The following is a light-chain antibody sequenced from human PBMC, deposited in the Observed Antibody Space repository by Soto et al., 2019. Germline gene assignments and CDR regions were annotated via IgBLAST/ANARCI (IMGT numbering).Light chain of an antibody. J-gene: IGLJ1*01. V-gene: IGLV2-8*01. CDR2: EVT. Sequence: SALTQPPSASGFPGQSVTISCTGTSSDVGYYDYVSWYQQHPGKAPKLVIYEVTKRPSGVPDRVSASKSGNTASLTVSGLRAEDEADYYCSSYAGSNNVVFGSGTKLTVL. CDR1: SSDVGYYDY. CDR3: SSYAGSNNVV.